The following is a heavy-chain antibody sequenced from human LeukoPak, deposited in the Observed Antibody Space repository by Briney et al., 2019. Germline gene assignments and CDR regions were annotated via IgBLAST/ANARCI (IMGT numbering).Heavy chain of an antibody. V-gene: IGHV3-66*01. J-gene: IGHJ6*02. D-gene: IGHD3-22*01. CDR2: IYSGGST. CDR1: GFTFSMYA. CDR3: AREGNDSSGYYYYGMDV. Sequence: PGGSLRLSCAASGFTFSMYAMHWVRQAPGKGLEWVSVIYSGGSTYYADSVKGRFTISRDNSKNTLYLQMNSLRAEDTAVYYCAREGNDSSGYYYYGMDVWGQGTTVTVSS.